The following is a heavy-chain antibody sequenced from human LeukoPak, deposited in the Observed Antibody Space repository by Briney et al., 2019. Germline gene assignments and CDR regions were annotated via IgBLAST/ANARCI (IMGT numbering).Heavy chain of an antibody. V-gene: IGHV3-48*01. CDR2: IGIDSGNT. J-gene: IGHJ4*02. Sequence: GGSLRLSCVASGFSFSTYAGGWVRQAPGKGLEWISYIGIDSGNTNYADSVKGRFTISGDKAKNSLYLQMNSLRVEDTAVYYCARDYKYAFDNWGQGTLVTVSS. D-gene: IGHD5-24*01. CDR1: GFSFSTYA. CDR3: ARDYKYAFDN.